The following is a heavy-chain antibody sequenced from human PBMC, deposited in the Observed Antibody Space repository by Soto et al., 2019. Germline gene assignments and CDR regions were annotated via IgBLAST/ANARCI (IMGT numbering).Heavy chain of an antibody. CDR1: GFTFSSYG. V-gene: IGHV3-33*01. CDR3: ARVPMLTTYGIDV. D-gene: IGHD4-17*01. J-gene: IGHJ6*02. CDR2: IWYDGSNK. Sequence: HVQLVESGGGVVQPGRSLRLSCAASGFTFSSYGMHWVRQAPGKGLEWVAVIWYDGSNKYYADSVKGRFTISRDNSKSPLDLQMRRLRPEDTAVYYCARVPMLTTYGIDVWGQGTTVTVSS.